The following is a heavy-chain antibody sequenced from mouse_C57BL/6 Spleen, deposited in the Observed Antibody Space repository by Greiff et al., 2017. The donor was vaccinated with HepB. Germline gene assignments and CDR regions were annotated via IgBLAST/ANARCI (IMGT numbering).Heavy chain of an antibody. D-gene: IGHD2-4*01. CDR3: AVYYDYDGSYFDY. CDR2: IYPGGGYT. Sequence: QVHVKQSGAELVRPGTSVKMSCKASGYTFTNYWIGWAKQRPGHGLEWIGDIYPGGGYTNYNEKFKGKATLTADKSSSTAYMQFSSLTSEDSAIYYCAVYYDYDGSYFDYWGQGTTLTVSS. CDR1: GYTFTNYW. J-gene: IGHJ2*01. V-gene: IGHV1-63*01.